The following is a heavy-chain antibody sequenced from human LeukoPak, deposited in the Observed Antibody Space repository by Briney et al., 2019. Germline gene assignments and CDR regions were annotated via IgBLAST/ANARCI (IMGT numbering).Heavy chain of an antibody. V-gene: IGHV4-39*01. CDR2: INHSGST. CDR3: ARHSYYYGSGSSPTVFDP. D-gene: IGHD3-10*01. J-gene: IGHJ5*02. CDR1: GGSISSSSYY. Sequence: KPSETLSLTCTVSGGSISSSSYYWGWIRQPPGKGLEWIGEINHSGSTNYNPSLKSRVTISVDTSKNQFSLKLSSVTAADTAVYYCARHSYYYGSGSSPTVFDPWGQGTLVTVSS.